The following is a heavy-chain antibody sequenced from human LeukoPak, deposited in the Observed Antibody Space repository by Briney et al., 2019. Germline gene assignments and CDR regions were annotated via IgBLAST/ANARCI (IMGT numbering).Heavy chain of an antibody. V-gene: IGHV4-59*01. Sequence: SGTLSLTCTVSGGSISSYYWSWIRQPPGKGLEWIGYIYYSGSTNYNPSLKSRVTISVDTSKNQFSLKLSSVTAADTAVYYCSGGITGTTRSFDYWGQGTLVTVSS. J-gene: IGHJ4*02. CDR3: SGGITGTTRSFDY. D-gene: IGHD1-7*01. CDR2: IYYSGST. CDR1: GGSISSYY.